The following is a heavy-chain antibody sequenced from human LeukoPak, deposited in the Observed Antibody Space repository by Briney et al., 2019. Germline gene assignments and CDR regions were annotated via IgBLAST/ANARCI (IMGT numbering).Heavy chain of an antibody. J-gene: IGHJ4*02. D-gene: IGHD3-10*01. CDR2: VVIGSGNT. CDR1: GFPFSNSS. CDR3: AAGYGSGSYWLGYFDY. V-gene: IGHV1-58*01. Sequence: GASAKGSFKASGFPFSNSSVQGGRPARGQRLAWIGWVVIGSGNTNYAQKFQERVTITRDMSTSTAYMELSSLRSEDTAVYYCAAGYGSGSYWLGYFDYWGQGTLVTVSS.